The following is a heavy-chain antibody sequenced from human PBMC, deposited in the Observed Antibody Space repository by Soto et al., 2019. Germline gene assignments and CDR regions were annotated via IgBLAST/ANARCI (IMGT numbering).Heavy chain of an antibody. CDR2: INPILSMS. Sequence: QVQLVQSGAEVKKPGSSVKVSCKASGDTFSFYTINWVRQAPGLGLEWVGRINPILSMSNYAQKFQGRVTMTAAKSARTALRELRSLRSADTAMYYWQTSYGSGYLAFRYWCQGGLVTVS. CDR3: QTSYGSGYLAFRY. J-gene: IGHJ4*02. D-gene: IGHD3-10*01. V-gene: IGHV1-69*02. CDR1: GDTFSFYT.